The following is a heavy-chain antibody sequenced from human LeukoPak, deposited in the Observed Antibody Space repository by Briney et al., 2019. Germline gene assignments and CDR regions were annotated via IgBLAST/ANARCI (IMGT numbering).Heavy chain of an antibody. CDR2: INPYSGGT. CDR1: GYTFTGYY. CDR3: ARGVTARGFYYYMDV. V-gene: IGHV1-2*02. J-gene: IGHJ6*03. D-gene: IGHD2-21*02. Sequence: ASVKVSCKASGYTFTGYYMHWVRQAPGQGLEWMGWINPYSGGTNYAQKFQGRVTMTRDTSISTAYMELSRLKSDDTAVFYCARGVTARGFYYYMDVWGKGTTVTISS.